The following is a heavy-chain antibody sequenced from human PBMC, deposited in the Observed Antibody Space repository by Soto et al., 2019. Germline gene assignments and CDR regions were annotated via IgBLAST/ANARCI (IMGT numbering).Heavy chain of an antibody. V-gene: IGHV3-30*03. CDR2: ISYDGSNK. CDR3: AREGYSGYDFGYYYYYMDV. D-gene: IGHD5-12*01. CDR1: GFTFSSYG. Sequence: PGGSLRLSCAASGFTFSSYGMHWVRQAPGKGLEWVAVISYDGSNKYYADSVKGRFTISRDNSKNTLYLQMNSLRAEDTAVYYCAREGYSGYDFGYYYYYMDVWGKGTTVTVSS. J-gene: IGHJ6*03.